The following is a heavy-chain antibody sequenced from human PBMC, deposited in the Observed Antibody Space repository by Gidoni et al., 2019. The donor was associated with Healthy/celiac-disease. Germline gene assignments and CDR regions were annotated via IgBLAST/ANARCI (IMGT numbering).Heavy chain of an antibody. CDR1: GFSLSTSGVG. CDR2: IYWDDDK. J-gene: IGHJ5*02. D-gene: IGHD1-26*01. V-gene: IGHV2-5*02. CDR3: AHRRGGGSYYHMIKDVNWFDP. Sequence: QITLKESGPTLVKPTQTLTLTCTFSGFSLSTSGVGVGWIRQPPGKALEWLALIYWDDDKRYSPSLKSRLTITKDTSKNQVVLTMTNMDPVDTATYYCAHRRGGGSYYHMIKDVNWFDPWGQGTLVTVSS.